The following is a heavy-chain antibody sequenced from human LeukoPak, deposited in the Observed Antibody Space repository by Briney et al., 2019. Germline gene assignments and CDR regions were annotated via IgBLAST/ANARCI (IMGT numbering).Heavy chain of an antibody. CDR3: ARESTYYYGSGSYYNYAFDI. J-gene: IGHJ3*02. V-gene: IGHV1-18*01. CDR1: GYTFTSYG. CDR2: ISAYNGNT. Sequence: ASVKVSCKASGYTFTSYGISWVRQAPGQGLEWMGWISAYNGNTNYAQKLQGRVTMTTDTSTSTAYMELRSLRSDDTAVYYCARESTYYYGSGSYYNYAFDIWGQGTMVTVSS. D-gene: IGHD3-10*01.